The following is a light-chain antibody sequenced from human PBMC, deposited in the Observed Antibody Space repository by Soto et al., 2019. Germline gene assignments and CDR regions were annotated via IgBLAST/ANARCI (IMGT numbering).Light chain of an antibody. J-gene: IGLJ2*01. V-gene: IGLV1-51*01. CDR3: GTWDGRLSAL. CDR2: DNN. CDR1: SSNIGKNY. Sequence: QSVLTQPPSVSAAPGQKVTISCSGSSSNIGKNYVSWYQQLPGTAPKLLIYDNNKRPSGIPDRFSGSKSGTSATLAITGLPTGDEADYYCGTWDGRLSALFGGGTKLTVL.